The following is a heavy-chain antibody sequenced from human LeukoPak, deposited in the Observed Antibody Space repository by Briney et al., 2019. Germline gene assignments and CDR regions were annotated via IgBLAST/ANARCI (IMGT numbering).Heavy chain of an antibody. CDR1: GYIFTSYW. CDR3: ARHLYHDFWSGLDYGMDV. J-gene: IGHJ6*02. CDR2: IYPGDSDT. V-gene: IGHV5-51*01. D-gene: IGHD3-3*01. Sequence: GESLKISCKGSGYIFTSYWIGWVRQMPGKGLEWMGIIYPGDSDTRYSPSFQGQVTISADKSISTAYLQWSSLKASDTAMYYCARHLYHDFWSGLDYGMDVWGQGTTVTVSS.